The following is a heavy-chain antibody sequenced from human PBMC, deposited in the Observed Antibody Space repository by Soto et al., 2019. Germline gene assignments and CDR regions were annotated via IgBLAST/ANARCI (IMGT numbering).Heavy chain of an antibody. D-gene: IGHD2-2*01. Sequence: QVHLVQAGAEVKKPGSSVKVSCRASGGTFNRYSISWVRQAPGQGLEWMGRIIPMFGITNYAQKFQGRVMITADKSANTVYMEVSGLGSEDTTMYYCATFYEGDCTTTTCYGDFDYWGQGTLVTVSS. J-gene: IGHJ4*02. CDR3: ATFYEGDCTTTTCYGDFDY. CDR2: IIPMFGIT. CDR1: GGTFNRYS. V-gene: IGHV1-69*02.